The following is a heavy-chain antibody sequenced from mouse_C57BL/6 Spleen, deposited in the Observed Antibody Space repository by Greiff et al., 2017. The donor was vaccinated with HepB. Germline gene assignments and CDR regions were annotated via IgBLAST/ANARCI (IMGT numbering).Heavy chain of an antibody. CDR1: GFTFSSYG. J-gene: IGHJ2*01. D-gene: IGHD6-1*01. V-gene: IGHV5-6*01. CDR3: ASAVSTDFDY. Sequence: EVKVVESGGDLVKPGGSLKLSCAASGFTFSSYGMSWVRQTPDKRLEWVATISSGGSYTYYPDSVKGRFTISRDNAKNTLYLQMSSLKSEDTAMYYCASAVSTDFDYWGQGTTLTVSS. CDR2: ISSGGSYT.